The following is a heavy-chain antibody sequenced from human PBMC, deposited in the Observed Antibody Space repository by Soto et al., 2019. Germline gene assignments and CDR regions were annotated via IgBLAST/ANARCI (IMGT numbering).Heavy chain of an antibody. D-gene: IGHD3-10*01. J-gene: IGHJ4*02. Sequence: QVQLVQSGAEVQKPGSSVKVSCKASGGTFSSYTISWVRQAPGQGLEWMGRIIPILGIANYAQKFQGRVTITADKSTSTAYMELSSLRSEDTAVYYCARHHTGDYGLEYWGQGTLVTVSS. CDR1: GGTFSSYT. CDR2: IIPILGIA. CDR3: ARHHTGDYGLEY. V-gene: IGHV1-69*02.